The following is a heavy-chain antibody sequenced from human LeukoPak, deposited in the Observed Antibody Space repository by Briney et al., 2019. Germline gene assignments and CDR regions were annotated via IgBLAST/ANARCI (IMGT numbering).Heavy chain of an antibody. Sequence: SETLSLTRTVSGGSISSYYWSWIRQPPGKGLEWIGYIYYSGSTNYNPSLKSRVTISVDTSKNQFSLKLSSVTAADTAVYYCARDGEKYSSSPFDYWGQGTLVTVSS. J-gene: IGHJ4*02. V-gene: IGHV4-59*01. D-gene: IGHD6-6*01. CDR2: IYYSGST. CDR3: ARDGEKYSSSPFDY. CDR1: GGSISSYY.